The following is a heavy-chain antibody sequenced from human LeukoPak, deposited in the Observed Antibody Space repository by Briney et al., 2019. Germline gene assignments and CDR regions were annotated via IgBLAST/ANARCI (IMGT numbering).Heavy chain of an antibody. CDR1: GLTISSYS. Sequence: PGGSLRLSCAASGLTISSYSMNWVRQAPGKGLLWVSYISSSSSTIYYADSVKGRFTISRDNAKNSLYLQMNSLRAEDTAVYYCARALWFGETFPAYWGQGTLVTVSS. CDR2: ISSSSSTI. J-gene: IGHJ4*02. D-gene: IGHD3-10*01. V-gene: IGHV3-48*01. CDR3: ARALWFGETFPAY.